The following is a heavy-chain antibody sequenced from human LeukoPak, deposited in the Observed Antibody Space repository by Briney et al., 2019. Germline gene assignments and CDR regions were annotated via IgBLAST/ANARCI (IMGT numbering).Heavy chain of an antibody. V-gene: IGHV4-39*01. CDR3: ARGYDSSGLCDY. CDR1: GGSISSSSYY. D-gene: IGHD3-22*01. Sequence: SETLSLTCTVSGGSISSSSYYWGWIRQPPGKGLEWIGSIYYSGSSYYNPSLKSRVTISVDTSKNQFSLKLSSVTAADTAVYYCARGYDSSGLCDYWGQGTLVTVSS. J-gene: IGHJ4*02. CDR2: IYYSGSS.